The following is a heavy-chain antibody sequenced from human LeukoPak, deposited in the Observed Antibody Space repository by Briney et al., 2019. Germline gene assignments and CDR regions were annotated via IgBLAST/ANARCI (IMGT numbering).Heavy chain of an antibody. Sequence: GSLRLSCAVSGFTFSDFYMSWIRQAPGKGLEWVSYISSSGSTIYYADSVKGRFTISRDNAKNSLYLQMNSLRAEDTAVYYCAKARGGGVTTNYWGQGTLVTVSS. CDR3: AKARGGGVTTNY. CDR1: GFTFSDFY. D-gene: IGHD4-17*01. V-gene: IGHV3-11*01. J-gene: IGHJ4*02. CDR2: ISSSGSTI.